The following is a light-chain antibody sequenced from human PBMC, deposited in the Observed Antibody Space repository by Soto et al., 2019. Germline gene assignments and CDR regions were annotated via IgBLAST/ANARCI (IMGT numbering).Light chain of an antibody. J-gene: IGKJ4*01. CDR3: QQYNDLST. Sequence: DLQMTQSPSTLSAFVGDRVAITCRASQSISSWLAWYQQKPGKAPNLLIYKASTLESGVPSRFSGSGSGTEFTLAISSLQPEDFATYYCQQYNDLSTFGGGTKVDIK. CDR2: KAS. V-gene: IGKV1-5*03. CDR1: QSISSW.